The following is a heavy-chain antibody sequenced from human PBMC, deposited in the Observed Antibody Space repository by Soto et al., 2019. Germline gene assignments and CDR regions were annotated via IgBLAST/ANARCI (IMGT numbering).Heavy chain of an antibody. CDR3: ARASCSGSTWYSSSYGMDV. Sequence: SVKVSYKASGCTFSIYAISWVRQAPGQGLEWMGGIIPIFGTANYAQKFQGRVTITADESTSTAYMELSSLRSEDTAVYYCARASCSGSTWYSSSYGMDVWGPGLTVTVP. D-gene: IGHD2-15*01. CDR1: GCTFSIYA. J-gene: IGHJ6*02. V-gene: IGHV1-69*13. CDR2: IIPIFGTA.